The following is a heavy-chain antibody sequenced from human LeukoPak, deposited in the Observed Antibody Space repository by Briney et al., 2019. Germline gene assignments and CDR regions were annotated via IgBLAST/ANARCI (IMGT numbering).Heavy chain of an antibody. V-gene: IGHV1-2*02. CDR3: ARGGDSTNFDY. CDR1: GYTFTGYY. Sequence: ASVKVSCKASGYTFTGYYIHWVRQAPGRGLEWMGWINPNSGDTDYAQKFQGRVTMTRDTSISTAYMELSRLRSDDPAVYYCARGGDSTNFDYWGQGTLVTVSS. CDR2: INPNSGDT. D-gene: IGHD4-11*01. J-gene: IGHJ4*02.